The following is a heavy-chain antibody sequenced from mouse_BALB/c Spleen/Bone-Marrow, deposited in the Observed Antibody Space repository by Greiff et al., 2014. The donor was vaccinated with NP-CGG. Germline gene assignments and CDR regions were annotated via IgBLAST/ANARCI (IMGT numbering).Heavy chain of an antibody. CDR3: ARITTATGAMDY. V-gene: IGHV2-9*02. J-gene: IGHJ4*01. D-gene: IGHD1-2*01. CDR2: IWADGST. CDR1: GFSLTNYG. Sequence: VQLVESGPGLVAPSQSLSITCTVSGFSLTNYGVHWVRQPPGKGLERLGVIWADGSTNYNSALMSRLSISRDNSKSQVSFKMNSLQTDGTAMYYCARITTATGAMDYWGQGTSVTVSS.